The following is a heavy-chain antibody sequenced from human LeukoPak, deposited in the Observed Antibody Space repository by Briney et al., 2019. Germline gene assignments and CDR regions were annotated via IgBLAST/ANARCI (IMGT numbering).Heavy chain of an antibody. Sequence: GGSLRLSCAASGFTFSNSWMHWVRQAPGKGLVWVSRINSDGSSTSYADSVKGRFAIFRDNAKNTLYLQMNSLRAEDTAVYYCARDPYSGSYGDYYYYYMDLWGQGTTVTISS. CDR1: GFTFSNSW. CDR3: ARDPYSGSYGDYYYYYMDL. D-gene: IGHD1-26*01. V-gene: IGHV3-74*01. CDR2: INSDGSST. J-gene: IGHJ6*03.